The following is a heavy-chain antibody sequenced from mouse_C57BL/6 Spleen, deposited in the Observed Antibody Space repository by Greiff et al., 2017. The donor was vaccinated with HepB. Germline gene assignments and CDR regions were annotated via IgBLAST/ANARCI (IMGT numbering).Heavy chain of an antibody. D-gene: IGHD1-1*01. V-gene: IGHV1-52*01. CDR2: IDPSDSET. CDR1: GYTFTSYW. CDR3: AREHYGSRSYYFDY. J-gene: IGHJ2*01. Sequence: QVQLQQPGAELVRPGSSVKLSCKASGYTFTSYWMHWVKQRPIQGLEWIGNIDPSDSETHYNQKFKDKATLTVDKSSSTAYMQLSSLTSEDSAVYYCAREHYGSRSYYFDYWGQGTTLTVSS.